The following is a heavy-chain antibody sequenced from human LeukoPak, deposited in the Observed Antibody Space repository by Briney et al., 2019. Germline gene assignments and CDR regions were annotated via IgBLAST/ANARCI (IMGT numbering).Heavy chain of an antibody. CDR2: IYSGGST. Sequence: PGGSLRLSCAASGFTVSSNYMSWVRQAPGKGLEWVSVIYSGGSTYYADSVKGRFTISRDNSKNTLYLQMNSLRAEDTAVHYCARQHDTPQADYYFDYWGQGTLVTVSS. V-gene: IGHV3-66*02. J-gene: IGHJ4*02. CDR3: ARQHDTPQADYYFDY. D-gene: IGHD3-9*01. CDR1: GFTVSSNY.